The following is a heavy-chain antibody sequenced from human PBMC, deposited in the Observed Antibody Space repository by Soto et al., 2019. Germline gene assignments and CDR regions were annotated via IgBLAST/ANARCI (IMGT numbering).Heavy chain of an antibody. CDR2: IYYSGST. CDR3: ARGGPSRITIFGVVPNLNWFDP. J-gene: IGHJ5*02. CDR1: GGSISSSSYY. Sequence: SETLSLTCTVSGGSISSSSYYWGWIRQPPGKGLEWIGSIYYSGSTYYNPSLKSRVTISVDTSKNQFSLKLSSVTAADTAVYYCARGGPSRITIFGVVPNLNWFDPWGQGTLVTVSS. V-gene: IGHV4-39*01. D-gene: IGHD3-3*01.